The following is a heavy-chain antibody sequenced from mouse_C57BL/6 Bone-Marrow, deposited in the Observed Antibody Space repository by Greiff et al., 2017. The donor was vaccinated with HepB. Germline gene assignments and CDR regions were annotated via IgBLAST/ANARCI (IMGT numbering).Heavy chain of an antibody. V-gene: IGHV14-1*01. Sequence: EVQLQQSGAELVRPGASVKLSCTASGFNIKDYYMHWVKQRPEQGLEWIGRIDPEDGDTESAPKFQGKATMTADTSSNTAYLQLSSLTSEDTAVYYCTSYYYGSSPYYAMDYWGQGTSVTVSS. CDR1: GFNIKDYY. J-gene: IGHJ4*01. CDR2: IDPEDGDT. CDR3: TSYYYGSSPYYAMDY. D-gene: IGHD1-1*01.